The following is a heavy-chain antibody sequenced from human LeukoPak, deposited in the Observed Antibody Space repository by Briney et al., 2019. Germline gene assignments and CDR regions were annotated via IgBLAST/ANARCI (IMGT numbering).Heavy chain of an antibody. CDR3: TGSSGYPFDY. CDR2: IYHSGST. J-gene: IGHJ4*02. V-gene: IGHV4-30-2*01. CDR1: GGSISSGGYS. D-gene: IGHD3-22*01. Sequence: PSETLSLTCAVSGGSISSGGYSWSWIRQPPGKGLEWIGYIYHSGSTYYNPSLKSRVTISVDRPKNQFSLKLSSVTAADTAVYYCTGSSGYPFDYWGQGTLVTVSS.